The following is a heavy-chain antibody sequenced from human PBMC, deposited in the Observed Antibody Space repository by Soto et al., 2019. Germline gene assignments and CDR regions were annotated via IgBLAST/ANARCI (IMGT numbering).Heavy chain of an antibody. D-gene: IGHD3-9*01. J-gene: IGHJ4*02. CDR1: GFIFSTYG. Sequence: GGSLRLSCAASGFIFSTYGIHWVRQAPGKGLDWVAGISRDGRDEFYPDSVKGRFTISRENAKNSLYLQMNSLRAGDTAVYYCARAIDYDILTGYPDPHDYWSQGTLVTVSS. CDR2: ISRDGRDE. CDR3: ARAIDYDILTGYPDPHDY. V-gene: IGHV3-30*03.